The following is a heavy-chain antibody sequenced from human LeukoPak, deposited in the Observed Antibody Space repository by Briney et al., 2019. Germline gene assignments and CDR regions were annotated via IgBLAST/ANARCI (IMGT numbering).Heavy chain of an antibody. Sequence: GRSLRPSCAAAGFTFSDYYMSWIRQAPGKGLEWVSYISSSGSTIYYADSVKGRFTISRDNAKNSLYLQMNSLRAEDTAVYYCARYQGSVTVVTPSPLDYWGQGTLVTVSS. D-gene: IGHD4-23*01. V-gene: IGHV3-11*01. CDR1: GFTFSDYY. J-gene: IGHJ4*02. CDR2: ISSSGSTI. CDR3: ARYQGSVTVVTPSPLDY.